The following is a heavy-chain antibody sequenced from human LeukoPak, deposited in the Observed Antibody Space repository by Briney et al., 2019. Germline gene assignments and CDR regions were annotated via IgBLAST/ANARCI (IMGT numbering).Heavy chain of an antibody. CDR2: VYYNGDT. CDR3: ARLLSPGWFDP. CDR1: GGSISSSGSY. D-gene: IGHD2/OR15-2a*01. J-gene: IGHJ5*02. Sequence: SETLSLTCTVSGGSISSSGSYWAWIRQPPGKGLEWIANVYYNGDTYYNSSLNSRLTISADTSKNQFSLNLRSVTAADTAVYYCARLLSPGWFDPWGQGTLVTVSS. V-gene: IGHV4-39*01.